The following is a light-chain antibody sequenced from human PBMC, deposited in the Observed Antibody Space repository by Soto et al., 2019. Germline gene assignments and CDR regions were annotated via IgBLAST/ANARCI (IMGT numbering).Light chain of an antibody. V-gene: IGKV1-33*01. CDR1: QDITNS. CDR3: QQYHTVPYS. CDR2: DAS. J-gene: IGKJ2*01. Sequence: DIQMTQSPSSLSASVGARVTITCQASQDITNSLNWYQQKPGKAPKLLIYDASNLETGVPSRLIGSGSGTDFTFTISSLQPEDFATYYCQQYHTVPYSFGQGTKLEIK.